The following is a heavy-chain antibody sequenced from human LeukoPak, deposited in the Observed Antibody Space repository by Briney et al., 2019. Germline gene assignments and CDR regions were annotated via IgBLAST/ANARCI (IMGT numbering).Heavy chain of an antibody. CDR2: IWYGGSNK. CDR3: AKAHWNDVKGIDY. CDR1: GFPFSSYS. D-gene: IGHD1-1*01. Sequence: GGSLGLPCAASGFPFSSYSMNWVRRAPGKGVGGGGFIWYGGSNKYYADSVKGRFTISRDNSKNTLYLQMKSLRAEDTAVYYCAKAHWNDVKGIDYWGQGTLVTVSS. J-gene: IGHJ4*02. V-gene: IGHV3-30*02.